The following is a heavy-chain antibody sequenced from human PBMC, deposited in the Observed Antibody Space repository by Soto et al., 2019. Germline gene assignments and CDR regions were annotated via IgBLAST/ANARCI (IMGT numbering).Heavy chain of an antibody. CDR3: AREYSRSEYYYYYGMDV. D-gene: IGHD6-13*01. CDR2: IWYDGSNK. Sequence: GEPLILYCATSGLTFSSYGMHWVRQAPGKGLEWVAVIWYDGSNKYYADSVKGRFTISRDNSKNTLYLQMNSLRAEDTAVYYCAREYSRSEYYYYYGMDVWGQGTTVTVSS. V-gene: IGHV3-33*01. CDR1: GLTFSSYG. J-gene: IGHJ6*02.